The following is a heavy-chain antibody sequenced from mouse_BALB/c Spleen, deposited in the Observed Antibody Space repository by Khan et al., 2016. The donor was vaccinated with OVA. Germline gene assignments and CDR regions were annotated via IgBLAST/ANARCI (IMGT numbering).Heavy chain of an antibody. CDR2: ISYSGNT. CDR3: ARKDYYDYDPFPY. J-gene: IGHJ3*01. D-gene: IGHD2-4*01. Sequence: QLEESGPGLVKPSQSLSLTCTVTGYSITSEYTWNWIRQFPGSKLEWMGFISYSGNTRYNPSLKSRIYITRDPSKNQFFLRLNSVTSEDTATYYCARKDYYDYDPFPYWGQGTLVTVSA. CDR1: GYSITSEYT. V-gene: IGHV3-2*02.